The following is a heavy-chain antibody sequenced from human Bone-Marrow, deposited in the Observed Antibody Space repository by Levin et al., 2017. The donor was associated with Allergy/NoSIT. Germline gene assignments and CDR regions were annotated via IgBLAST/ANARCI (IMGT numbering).Heavy chain of an antibody. CDR2: ISTGSHYK. V-gene: IGHV3-21*01. CDR3: ARDHDPSFRDWTFYYYPLDV. Sequence: GGSLRLSCAASGFTFSTYSLTWVRQAPGKGLEWVSSISTGSHYKHYADSVKGRFTISRDNAQDSLSLQMNSLRAEDTAVYYCARDHDPSFRDWTFYYYPLDVWGQGTTVTVSS. D-gene: IGHD2-21*02. J-gene: IGHJ6*02. CDR1: GFTFSTYS.